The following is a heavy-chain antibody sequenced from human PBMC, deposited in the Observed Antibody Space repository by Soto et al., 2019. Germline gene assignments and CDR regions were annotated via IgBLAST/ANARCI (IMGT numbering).Heavy chain of an antibody. V-gene: IGHV5-51*01. J-gene: IGHJ4*02. Sequence: GWRGHLGGKGLEWMGIIYPGDSDTKYNPSFQGQVTISADKSITTTYLQWSSLKASDTAIYYCASGSRDCSGSSCYSLRGQGTLVTVSS. D-gene: IGHD2-15*01. CDR3: ASGSRDCSGSSCYSL. CDR2: IYPGDSDT.